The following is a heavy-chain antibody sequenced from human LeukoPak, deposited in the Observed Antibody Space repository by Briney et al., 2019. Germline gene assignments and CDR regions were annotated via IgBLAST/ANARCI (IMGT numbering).Heavy chain of an antibody. CDR3: ARVGEGVFDP. V-gene: IGHV4-59*01. Sequence: PSETLSLTCTVSGGSISSYYWSWIQQPPGKGLEWIGYIYYSGSTNYNPSLKSRVTISVDTSKNQFSLKLSSVTAADTAVYYCARVGEGVFDPWGQGTLVTVSS. D-gene: IGHD1-26*01. J-gene: IGHJ5*02. CDR1: GGSISSYY. CDR2: IYYSGST.